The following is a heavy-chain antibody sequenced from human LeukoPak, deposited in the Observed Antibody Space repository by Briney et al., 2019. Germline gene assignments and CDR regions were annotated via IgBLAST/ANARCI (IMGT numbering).Heavy chain of an antibody. CDR1: GYTFTGYY. D-gene: IGHD3-10*01. CDR2: INPNSGGT. V-gene: IGHV1-2*06. CDR3: ARLGSYGSGSTPFYYYYMDV. J-gene: IGHJ6*03. Sequence: ASVKVSCKASGYTFTGYYMHWVRQAPGQGLEWMGRINPNSGGTNYAQKFQGRVTMTRDTSISTAYMELSRPRSDDTAVYYCARLGSYGSGSTPFYYYYMDVWGKGTTVTVSS.